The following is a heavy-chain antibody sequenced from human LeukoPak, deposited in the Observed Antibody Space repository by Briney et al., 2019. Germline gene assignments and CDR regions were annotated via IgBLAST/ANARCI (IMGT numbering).Heavy chain of an antibody. CDR2: IYYSGST. CDR1: GGSISSYY. D-gene: IGHD5-18*01. V-gene: IGHV4-59*08. J-gene: IGHJ6*02. CDR3: ARLGSYGYGYYYGMDV. Sequence: SSETLSLTCTVSGGSISSYYWSWIRQPPGRGLEWITYIYYSGSTNYNPSLKSRVTISVVTSKNQFSLKLSSVTAADTAVYYCARLGSYGYGYYYGMDVWGQGTTVTVSS.